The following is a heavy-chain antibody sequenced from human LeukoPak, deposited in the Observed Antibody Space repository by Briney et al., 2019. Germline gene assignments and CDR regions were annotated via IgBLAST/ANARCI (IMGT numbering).Heavy chain of an antibody. Sequence: PSETLSLTCAVSGGSISSNTWWSWVRQPPGQGLEWIGEIYHSGSTKYNPSLKSRVSMSVDKSKNQFFLNLSSVTAADTAVYYCARDPFRTIPGYWGQGTLVTVSS. V-gene: IGHV4-4*02. D-gene: IGHD2-2*02. CDR2: IYHSGST. CDR3: ARDPFRTIPGY. J-gene: IGHJ4*02. CDR1: GGSISSNTW.